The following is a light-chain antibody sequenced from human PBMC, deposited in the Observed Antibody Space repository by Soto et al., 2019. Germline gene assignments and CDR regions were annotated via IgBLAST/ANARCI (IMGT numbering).Light chain of an antibody. CDR1: QSISNNY. V-gene: IGKV3-20*01. Sequence: EIVLTQSPGTLSLSRGERATLSCRASQSISNNYLAWYQQKPGQAPRLLIYGASSRATGTPDRFSGSGSGTDFTLTVSRLEPEDFAVYYCQQYGRSPQAAWTFGQGTKVDIK. CDR2: GAS. J-gene: IGKJ1*01. CDR3: QQYGRSPQAAWT.